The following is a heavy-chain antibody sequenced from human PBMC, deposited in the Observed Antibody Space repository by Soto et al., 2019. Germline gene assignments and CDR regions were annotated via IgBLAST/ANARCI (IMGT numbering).Heavy chain of an antibody. D-gene: IGHD3-3*01. CDR2: IYYSGTT. J-gene: IGHJ5*02. CDR1: GASISSSRYY. CDR3: ARGGMGNFWSGYYHRNWFDP. V-gene: IGHV4-39*01. Sequence: PSETLSLTCTVSGASISSSRYYWGWIRQPPGKGLEWIGSIYYSGTTSYNPSLKSRVTMSVDTSKNQFSLKLSSVIAADTAVYYCARGGMGNFWSGYYHRNWFDPWGQGTLVTVSS.